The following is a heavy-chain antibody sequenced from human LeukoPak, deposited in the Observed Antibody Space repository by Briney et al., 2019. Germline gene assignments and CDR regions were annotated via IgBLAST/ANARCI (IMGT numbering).Heavy chain of an antibody. D-gene: IGHD4-23*01. CDR1: GFTFSSYW. CDR3: ARGRPHGNDY. CDR2: IASDGSST. V-gene: IGHV3-74*01. J-gene: IGHJ4*02. Sequence: GGSLRLSCAASGFTFSSYWMNRVRQAPGKGLVWVSRIASDGSSTTYADSVKGRFSISRNNAKNTLYLQMNSLRVEDTAVYYCARGRPHGNDYWGQGTLVTVSS.